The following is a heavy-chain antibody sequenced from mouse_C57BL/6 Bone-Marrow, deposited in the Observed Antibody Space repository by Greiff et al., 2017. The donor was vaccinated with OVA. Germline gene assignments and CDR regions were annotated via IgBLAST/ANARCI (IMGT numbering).Heavy chain of an antibody. V-gene: IGHV2-5*01. CDR1: GFSLTSYG. Sequence: VQLQESGPGLVQPSQSLSITCTVSGFSLTSYGVHWVRQSPGKGLEWLGVIWRGGSTDYNAAFMPRLSITKDNSKSQVFFKMNSQQADDTAIYYCANEGAMDYWGQGTSVTVSS. J-gene: IGHJ4*01. CDR2: IWRGGST. CDR3: ANEGAMDY.